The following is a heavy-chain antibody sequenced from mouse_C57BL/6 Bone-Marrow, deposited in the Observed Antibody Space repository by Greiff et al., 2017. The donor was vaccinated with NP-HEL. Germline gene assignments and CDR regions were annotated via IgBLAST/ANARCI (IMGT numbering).Heavy chain of an antibody. CDR2: ISSGGSYT. Sequence: EVHLVESGGDLVKPGGSLKLSCAASGFTFSSYGMSWVRQTPDKRLEWVATISSGGSYTYYPDSVKGRFTISRDNAKNTLYLQLSSLKSEYTAMYYCARHELGFAYWGQGTLVTVSA. D-gene: IGHD4-1*01. CDR3: ARHELGFAY. V-gene: IGHV5-6*01. J-gene: IGHJ3*01. CDR1: GFTFSSYG.